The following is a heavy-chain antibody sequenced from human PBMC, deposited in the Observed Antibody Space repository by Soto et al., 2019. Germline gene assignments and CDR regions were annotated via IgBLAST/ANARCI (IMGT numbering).Heavy chain of an antibody. CDR2: IYHSGST. J-gene: IGHJ6*02. V-gene: IGHV4-4*02. CDR3: AREMVVGATTRGIYYYYGMDV. Sequence: LVRQPPGQGLEWIGEIYHSGSTNYNPSLKSRVTISVDKSKNQFSLKLSSVTAADTAVYYCAREMVVGATTRGIYYYYGMDVWGQGTTVTSP. D-gene: IGHD1-26*01.